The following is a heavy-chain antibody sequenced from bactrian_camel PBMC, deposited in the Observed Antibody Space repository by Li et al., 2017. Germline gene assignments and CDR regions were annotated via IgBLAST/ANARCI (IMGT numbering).Heavy chain of an antibody. D-gene: IGHD4*01. CDR1: GYTFDDSD. CDR3: ARSPRLTCGLLMEYEYNY. CDR2: VDRRGST. J-gene: IGHJ4*01. V-gene: IGHV3S63*01. Sequence: HVQLVESGGGSVQAGGSLRLSCTASGYTFDDSDMGWYRQAPGKEREGVACVDRRGSTTYTDSVKGRFTISRDNAKNTLYLQMNSLKPEDTAIYYRARSPRLTCGLLMEYEYNYWGQGTQVTVS.